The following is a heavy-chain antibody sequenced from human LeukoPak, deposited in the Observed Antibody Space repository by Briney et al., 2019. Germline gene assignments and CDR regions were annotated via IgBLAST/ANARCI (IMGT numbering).Heavy chain of an antibody. CDR3: AKSNGYGLVDI. D-gene: IGHD3-10*01. CDR2: IFYSGST. Sequence: SSETLSLTCTVSGGSISSYYWSWIRQPPGKGLEWIGNIFYSGSTYYSPSLKSRVTISLDASRNQFSLKLNSVTAADTAVYYCAKSNGYGLVDIWGQGTMVTVSS. CDR1: GGSISSYY. J-gene: IGHJ3*02. V-gene: IGHV4-59*12.